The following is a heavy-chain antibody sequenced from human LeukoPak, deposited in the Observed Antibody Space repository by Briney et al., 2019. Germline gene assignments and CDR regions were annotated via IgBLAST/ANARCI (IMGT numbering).Heavy chain of an antibody. V-gene: IGHV3-23*01. CDR1: GFTFKIYA. CDR3: ARAGVVAANDY. J-gene: IGHJ4*02. Sequence: PGGSLRLSCAASGFTFKIYAMSWVRLAPGKGLQCVAGMCGSAGCTYYADSVKGRFSISRDNSKSTLYLQMNGLRAEDTAVYYCARAGVVAANDYWGQGTLVTVSS. CDR2: MCGSAGCT. D-gene: IGHD2-15*01.